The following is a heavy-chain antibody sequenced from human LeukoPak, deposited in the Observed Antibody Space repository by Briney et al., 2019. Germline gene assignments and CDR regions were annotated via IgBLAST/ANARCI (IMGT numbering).Heavy chain of an antibody. CDR1: GYTFTSYG. CDR2: ISAYNGNT. CDR3: AAALLRYSGYDSYFDY. D-gene: IGHD5-12*01. Sequence: PRASVKVSCKASGYTFTSYGISWVRQAPGQGLKWMGWISAYNGNTNYAQKLQGRVTMTTDTSTSTAYMELRSLRSDDTAVYYCAAALLRYSGYDSYFDYWGQGTLVTVSS. J-gene: IGHJ4*02. V-gene: IGHV1-18*01.